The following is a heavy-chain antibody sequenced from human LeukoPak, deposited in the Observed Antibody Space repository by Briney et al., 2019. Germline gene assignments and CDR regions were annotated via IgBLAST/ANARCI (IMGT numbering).Heavy chain of an antibody. CDR3: ARPLGDSNWKLPFDN. D-gene: IGHD1-1*01. CDR2: IRSSGTIV. J-gene: IGHJ4*02. CDR1: GFTFSDFY. V-gene: IGHV3-11*01. Sequence: PGGSLRLSCAASGFTFSDFYMSWIRQAPGKGLEWVSSIRSSGTIVYIADSLKGRFTISRDNARNSLYLQMNSLRAEDTAVYYCARPLGDSNWKLPFDNWGQGTLVTVSS.